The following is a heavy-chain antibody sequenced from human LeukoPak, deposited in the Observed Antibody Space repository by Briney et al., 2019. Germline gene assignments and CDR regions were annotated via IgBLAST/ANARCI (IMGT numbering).Heavy chain of an antibody. CDR1: GGSISSSSYY. CDR3: ARQGVYYYDRVDY. D-gene: IGHD3-22*01. V-gene: IGHV4-39*01. CDR2: IYYSGST. J-gene: IGHJ4*02. Sequence: SETLSLTCTVSGGSISSSSYYWGWIRQPPGKGLEWIGSIYYSGSTYYNPSLKSRVTISVDTSKNQFSLRLSSVTAADTAVYYCARQGVYYYDRVDYWGQGTLVTVSS.